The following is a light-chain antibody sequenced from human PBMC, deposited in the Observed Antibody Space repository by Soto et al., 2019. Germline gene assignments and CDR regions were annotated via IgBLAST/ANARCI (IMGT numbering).Light chain of an antibody. Sequence: AIQMTQSPSSLSASVGDRVTITCRASQDIRNDLGWYQQKPGKAPKLLIYATSRLQSGVPSRFSGSGSATDFTLTISSLQPEDFATYFCLQDYTYPWTFGQGTKVEIK. CDR1: QDIRND. J-gene: IGKJ1*01. CDR2: ATS. V-gene: IGKV1-6*01. CDR3: LQDYTYPWT.